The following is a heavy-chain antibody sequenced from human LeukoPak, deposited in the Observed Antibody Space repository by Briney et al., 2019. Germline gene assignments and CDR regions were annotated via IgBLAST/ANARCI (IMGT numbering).Heavy chain of an antibody. CDR2: IYTSGST. Sequence: SETLSLTCTVSGGSISSYYWSWIRQPAGKGLEWIGRIYTSGSTNYNPSLKSRVTMSVDTSKNQFSLKLSSVTAADTAVYYCARDTPCSDGSCYLVPWFDPWGQGTLVTVSS. CDR3: ARDTPCSDGSCYLVPWFDP. D-gene: IGHD2-15*01. CDR1: GGSISSYY. J-gene: IGHJ5*02. V-gene: IGHV4-4*07.